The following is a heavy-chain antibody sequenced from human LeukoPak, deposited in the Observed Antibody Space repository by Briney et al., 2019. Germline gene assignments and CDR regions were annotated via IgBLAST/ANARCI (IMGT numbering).Heavy chain of an antibody. D-gene: IGHD1-26*01. J-gene: IGHJ4*02. CDR3: ARRRGGATDCFDY. V-gene: IGHV4-34*01. Sequence: PSETLSLTCAVYGGSFSGYYWSWIRQPPGKGLEWIGEINHSGSTNYNPSLKSRVTISVDTSKNQFSLKLSSVTAADTAVYYCARRRGGATDCFDYWGQGTLVTVSS. CDR1: GGSFSGYY. CDR2: INHSGST.